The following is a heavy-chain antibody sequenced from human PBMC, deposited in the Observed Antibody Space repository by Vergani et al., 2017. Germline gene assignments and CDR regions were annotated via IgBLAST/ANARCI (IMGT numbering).Heavy chain of an antibody. Sequence: EVQLVQSGAEVKKPGESLKISCKGSGYSFTSYWIGWVRQMPGKGLEWMGVIYPGDSDTSYSPSFPGQVTISADKSISTAYLQWSSLKASDTAMYYCARASGSHRDYYYYYMDVWGKGTTVTVSS. J-gene: IGHJ6*03. CDR2: IYPGDSDT. V-gene: IGHV5-51*03. D-gene: IGHD1-26*01. CDR1: GYSFTSYW. CDR3: ARASGSHRDYYYYYMDV.